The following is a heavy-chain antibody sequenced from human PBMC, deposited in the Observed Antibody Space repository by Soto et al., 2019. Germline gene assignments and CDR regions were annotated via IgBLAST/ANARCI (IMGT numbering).Heavy chain of an antibody. CDR3: ARDLGWAFDS. CDR1: GFTFSTFS. J-gene: IGHJ4*02. D-gene: IGHD6-19*01. V-gene: IGHV3-48*02. CDR2: ISGGGRPI. Sequence: GGFLRLSCAASGFTFSTFSMNWVRQAPGRGLEWISYISGGGRPISYADSVKGRFTISRDNAKNSLYLQMDSLTDEDTAVYYCARDLGWAFDSWGQGTLVTVPQ.